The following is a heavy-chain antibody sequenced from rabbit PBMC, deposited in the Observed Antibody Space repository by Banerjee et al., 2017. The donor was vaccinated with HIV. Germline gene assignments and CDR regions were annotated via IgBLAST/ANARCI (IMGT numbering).Heavy chain of an antibody. CDR2: IGAGSASA. Sequence: QSLEESGGDLVKPGGSLTLTCTASGFSFSSGYDIYWVRQVPGKGLEWIACIGAGSASAYYATWAKGRFTISRTTTTVTLQLNSLTAADTATYFCARDAGYAGSNLWGPGTLVTVS. CDR3: ARDAGYAGSNL. V-gene: IGHV1S40*01. CDR1: GFSFSSGYD. J-gene: IGHJ4*01. D-gene: IGHD4-2*01.